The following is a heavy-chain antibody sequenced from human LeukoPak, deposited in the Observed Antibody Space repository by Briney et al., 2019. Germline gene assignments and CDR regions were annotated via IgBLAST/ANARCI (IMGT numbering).Heavy chain of an antibody. CDR1: GGSVCSGSYY. D-gene: IGHD2-15*01. Sequence: PSETLSLTCTVSGGSVCSGSYYWSWIRQPPGKGLEWIGYIYYSGSTNYNPSLKSRVTISVDTSKNQFSLKLSSVTAADTAVYYCARSLVVAAKYYFDYWGQGTLVTVSS. CDR2: IYYSGST. J-gene: IGHJ4*02. V-gene: IGHV4-61*01. CDR3: ARSLVVAAKYYFDY.